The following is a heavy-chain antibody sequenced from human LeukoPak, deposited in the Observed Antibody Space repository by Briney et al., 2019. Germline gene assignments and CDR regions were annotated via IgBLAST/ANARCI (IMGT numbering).Heavy chain of an antibody. Sequence: GGPQRLPCGAWVLTFRIYPMLWLRGSPGKAREGLSGISDSGDGTYYAESVKGRFSISRDNSKNKVFLQMKSLRADDTAKYYCAKDKAAGSWHTPSDFWGQGTLVTVSS. D-gene: IGHD6-13*01. J-gene: IGHJ4*02. CDR2: ISDSGDGT. CDR3: AKDKAAGSWHTPSDF. V-gene: IGHV3-23*01. CDR1: VLTFRIYP.